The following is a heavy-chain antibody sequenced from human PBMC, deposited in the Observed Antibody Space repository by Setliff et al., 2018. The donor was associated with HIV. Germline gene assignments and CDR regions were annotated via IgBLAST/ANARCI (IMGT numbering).Heavy chain of an antibody. D-gene: IGHD5-12*01. V-gene: IGHV1-3*01. CDR1: GYSFTNYA. CDR2: INGGNGKT. J-gene: IGHJ3*02. Sequence: ASVKVSCKTSGYSFTNYAIHWVRQAPGQRLEWMGWINGGNGKTEYSQNYQGRVTITRDTSASTDYMELRSLRSDDTAVYYCARNPDSGYDSGAFDIWGQGTMVTVSS. CDR3: ARNPDSGYDSGAFDI.